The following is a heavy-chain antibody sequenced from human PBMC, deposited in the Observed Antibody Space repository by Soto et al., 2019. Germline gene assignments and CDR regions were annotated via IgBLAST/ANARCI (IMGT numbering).Heavy chain of an antibody. D-gene: IGHD3-22*01. Sequence: QVQLVQSGAEVKKPGSSVKVSCQASGGSFSDYAISWVRQAPGQGLEWMGGIIPMLGIADNAQKFQGRVIITADEYTSTVYMELSSLRSEDTAVYYCARDGDYYDSSGFQRDYHYYGMDVWGQGTTLTVAS. V-gene: IGHV1-69*01. CDR3: ARDGDYYDSSGFQRDYHYYGMDV. J-gene: IGHJ6*02. CDR1: GGSFSDYA. CDR2: IIPMLGIA.